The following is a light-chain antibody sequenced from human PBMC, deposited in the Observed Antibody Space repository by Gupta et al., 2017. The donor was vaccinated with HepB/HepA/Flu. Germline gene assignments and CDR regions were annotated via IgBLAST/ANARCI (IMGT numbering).Light chain of an antibody. CDR3: AAWDTSINVVV. Sequence: QSVLTQSTSVSGTPGQRVTISCSGSSSNVGRNNVNWYQQLPGTAPKLLIYYNDERHSGVPDRISGSKSGTSASMAISGLQAEDEADYYCAAWDTSINVVVFGGGTKLTVL. CDR2: YND. J-gene: IGLJ2*01. V-gene: IGLV1-44*01. CDR1: SSNVGRNN.